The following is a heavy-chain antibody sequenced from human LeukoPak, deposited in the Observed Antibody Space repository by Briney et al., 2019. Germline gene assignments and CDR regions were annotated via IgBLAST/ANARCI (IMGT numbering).Heavy chain of an antibody. V-gene: IGHV3-48*03. D-gene: IGHD1-1*01. CDR3: ARTSTNWFDP. CDR2: ISNGGGTI. CDR1: GFTFTSYD. Sequence: GGSLRLSCATSGFTFTSYDFNWVRQAPGKGLEWVSYISNGGGTIYYADSVKGRFTISRDNAKNSVFLQMNTLRAEDTAIYYCARTSTNWFDPWGQGTLVTVSS. J-gene: IGHJ5*02.